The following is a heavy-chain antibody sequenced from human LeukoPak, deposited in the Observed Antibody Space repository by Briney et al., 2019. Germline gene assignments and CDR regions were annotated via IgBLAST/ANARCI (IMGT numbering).Heavy chain of an antibody. J-gene: IGHJ4*02. V-gene: IGHV3-15*01. Sequence: NPGGSLRLSCAASGFTFSNAWMSWVRQAPGRGLEWVGRIKSKTHGGATEYAAPVKGRFTILRDDLKNTLYLQMNSLKTEDTAVYYCTTHSISYYGVGYWGQGTLVTVSS. D-gene: IGHD2-2*01. CDR3: TTHSISYYGVGY. CDR1: GFTFSNAW. CDR2: IKSKTHGGAT.